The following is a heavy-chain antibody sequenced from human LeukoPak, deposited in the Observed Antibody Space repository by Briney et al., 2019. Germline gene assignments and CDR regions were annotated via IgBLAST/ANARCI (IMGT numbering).Heavy chain of an antibody. V-gene: IGHV4-59*08. CDR3: ARLSLVGATVDY. CDR1: GGSISSYY. J-gene: IGHJ4*02. D-gene: IGHD1-26*01. CDR2: IYYSGST. Sequence: SETLSLTCTVSGGSISSYYWSWIRQPRGKGLEWIGYIYYSGSTNYNPSLKSRVTISVDTSKNQFSLKLSSVTAADTAVYYCARLSLVGATVDYWGQGTLVTVSS.